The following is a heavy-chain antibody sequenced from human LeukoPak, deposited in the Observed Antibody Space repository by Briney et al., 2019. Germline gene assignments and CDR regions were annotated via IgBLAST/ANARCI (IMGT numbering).Heavy chain of an antibody. CDR2: ISGSGNST. V-gene: IGHV3-23*01. CDR1: GFTFTIYG. J-gene: IGHJ4*02. Sequence: GGSLRLSCAASGFTFTIYGMTWVRQAPGKGLQWLSTISGSGNSTYYADSVKGRFTVSRDNSKGTLYLQMNSLRAEDTAVYYCARRAGAYSHPYDYWGQGTLVTVSS. D-gene: IGHD4/OR15-4a*01. CDR3: ARRAGAYSHPYDY.